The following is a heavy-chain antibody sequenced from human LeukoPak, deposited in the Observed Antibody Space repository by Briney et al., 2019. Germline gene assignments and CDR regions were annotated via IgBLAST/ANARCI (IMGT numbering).Heavy chain of an antibody. Sequence: GGSLRLSCAASGFTFSSYAMSWVRQAPGKGLEWVSSISGSGDITYSADSVKGRFTSSRDNSKKTVYLQMNSLRVEDTAVYYCAKDGRTYYYGSGSYFGWFDPWGQGTLVTVSS. V-gene: IGHV3-23*01. J-gene: IGHJ5*02. CDR2: ISGSGDIT. D-gene: IGHD3-10*01. CDR1: GFTFSSYA. CDR3: AKDGRTYYYGSGSYFGWFDP.